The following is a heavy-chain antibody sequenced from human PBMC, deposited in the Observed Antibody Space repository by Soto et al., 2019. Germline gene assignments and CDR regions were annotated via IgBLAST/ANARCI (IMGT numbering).Heavy chain of an antibody. D-gene: IGHD5-12*01. CDR3: TTDRARGYDGVRPGGAFDY. Sequence: GGSLRLSCAASGFTFSNAWMSWVRQAPGKGLEWVGRIKSKTDGGTSDYAAPVKGRLTISRDDSKNTLDLQMNSLKIEDTAVYYCTTDRARGYDGVRPGGAFDYWGQGTLVTVSS. CDR1: GFTFSNAW. CDR2: IKSKTDGGTS. V-gene: IGHV3-15*01. J-gene: IGHJ4*02.